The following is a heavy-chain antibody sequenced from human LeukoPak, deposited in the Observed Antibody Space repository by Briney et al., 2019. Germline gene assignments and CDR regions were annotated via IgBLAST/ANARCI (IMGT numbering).Heavy chain of an antibody. V-gene: IGHV3-30*18. CDR2: ISYDGSNK. CDR3: AKSPYYYGSSFFDY. CDR1: GFTFSSYG. J-gene: IGHJ4*02. D-gene: IGHD3-22*01. Sequence: GGSLRLSCAASGFTFSSYGMHWVRQAPGKGLEWVAVISYDGSNKYYADSVKGRFTISRDNSKNTLYLQMNSLRAEDTAVYYCAKSPYYYGSSFFDYWGQGTLVTVSS.